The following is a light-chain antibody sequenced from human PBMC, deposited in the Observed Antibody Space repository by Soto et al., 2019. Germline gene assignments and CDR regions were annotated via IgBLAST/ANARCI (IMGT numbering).Light chain of an antibody. V-gene: IGLV2-8*01. CDR3: SSYAGSGKWV. J-gene: IGLJ3*02. CDR1: SSDVGAYNY. Sequence: QSALTQPPSASGSPGQSVTVSCTGTSSDVGAYNYVSWYQQHPGKAPKLMIYEVNKRPSGVPDRFSGSKSGNTASLTVSGLQAEDEADYYCSSYAGSGKWVLGGGTKLTVL. CDR2: EVN.